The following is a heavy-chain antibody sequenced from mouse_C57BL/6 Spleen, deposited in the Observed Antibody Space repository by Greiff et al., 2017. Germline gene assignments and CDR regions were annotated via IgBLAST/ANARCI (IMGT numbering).Heavy chain of an antibody. CDR2: INPSNGGT. V-gene: IGHV1-53*01. Sequence: QVQLKQPGTELVKPGASVKLSCKASGYTFTSYWMHWVKQRPGQGLEWIGNINPSNGGTNYNEKFKSKATLTVDKSSSTAYMQLSSLTSEDSAVYYCARHSSGYPYYFDYWGQGTTLTVSS. CDR3: ARHSSGYPYYFDY. CDR1: GYTFTSYW. D-gene: IGHD3-2*02. J-gene: IGHJ2*01.